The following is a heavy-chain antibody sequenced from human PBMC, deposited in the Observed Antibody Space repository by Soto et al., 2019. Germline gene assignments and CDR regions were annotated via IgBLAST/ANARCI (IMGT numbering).Heavy chain of an antibody. Sequence: PGGSLRLSCAASGFTFSSYGMHWVRQAPGKGLEWVAVISYDGSNKYYADSVKGRFTISSDDSKNTLYLQMNSLKTEDTAVYYCTTGHCSGGSCYAGGMDVWGQGTTVTVSS. J-gene: IGHJ6*02. V-gene: IGHV3-30*03. D-gene: IGHD2-15*01. CDR3: TTGHCSGGSCYAGGMDV. CDR2: ISYDGSNK. CDR1: GFTFSSYG.